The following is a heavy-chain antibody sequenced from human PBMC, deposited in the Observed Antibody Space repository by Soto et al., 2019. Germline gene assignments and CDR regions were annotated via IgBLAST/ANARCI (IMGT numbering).Heavy chain of an antibody. D-gene: IGHD5-18*01. CDR2: IIPMFGTA. CDR3: ARDPRGSGYRDGQGHYYGLDV. Sequence: QVQLVQSGASVKKPGSSVKVSCKSSGGAFSSDFISWVRQAPGQGLEWMGGIIPMFGTANYAQKLQGRVTIIADESTSTASMEMANLTSEDTAIYFCARDPRGSGYRDGQGHYYGLDVWGQGTTVIVSS. V-gene: IGHV1-69*01. J-gene: IGHJ6*02. CDR1: GGAFSSDF.